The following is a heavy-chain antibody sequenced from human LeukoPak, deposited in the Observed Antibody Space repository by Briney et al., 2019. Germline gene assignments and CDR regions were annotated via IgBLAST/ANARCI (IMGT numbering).Heavy chain of an antibody. CDR1: GFTFSSYA. V-gene: IGHV3-30-3*01. D-gene: IGHD5-24*01. J-gene: IGHJ4*02. CDR3: ARDWDYKMATIPGY. CDR2: ISYDGSNK. Sequence: GGSLRLSCAASGFTFSSYAMHWVRQAPGKGLEWLAVISYDGSNKYYADSVKGRFTISRDNSKNTLYLQMNSLRAEDTAVYFCARDWDYKMATIPGYWGQGTLVTVSS.